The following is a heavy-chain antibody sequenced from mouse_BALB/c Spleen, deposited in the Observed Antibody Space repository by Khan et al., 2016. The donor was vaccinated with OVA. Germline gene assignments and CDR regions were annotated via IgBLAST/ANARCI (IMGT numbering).Heavy chain of an antibody. Sequence: QLEESGPGLVKPSQSLSLTCTVTDYSITSDYAWNWIRQFPGNKLEWMGYISYSDTTTYNPSLKSRISITRDTSKNQFFLHLNSVTTEDTATYYCASELGRYYAMDYWGQGTSVTVSS. D-gene: IGHD4-1*01. V-gene: IGHV3-2*02. J-gene: IGHJ4*01. CDR2: ISYSDTT. CDR3: ASELGRYYAMDY. CDR1: DYSITSDYA.